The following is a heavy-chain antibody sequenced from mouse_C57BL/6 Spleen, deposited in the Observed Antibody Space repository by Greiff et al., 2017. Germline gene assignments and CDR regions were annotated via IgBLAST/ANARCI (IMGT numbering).Heavy chain of an antibody. CDR1: GFTFSSYG. D-gene: IGHD2-1*01. V-gene: IGHV5-6*01. CDR3: ARQEKDGNYGY. J-gene: IGHJ2*01. Sequence: EVHLVESGGDLVKPGGSLKLSCAASGFTFSSYGMSWVRQTPDKRLEWVATISSGGSYTYYPDSVKGRFTISRDNAKNTLYLQMSSLKSEDTAMYYCARQEKDGNYGYWGQGTTLTVSS. CDR2: ISSGGSYT.